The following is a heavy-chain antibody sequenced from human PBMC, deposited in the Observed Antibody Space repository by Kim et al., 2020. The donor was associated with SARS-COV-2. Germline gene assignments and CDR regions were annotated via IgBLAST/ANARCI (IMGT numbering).Heavy chain of an antibody. CDR2: IYYSGST. CDR1: GGSISSSSYY. J-gene: IGHJ6*02. V-gene: IGHV4-39*01. Sequence: SETLSLTCTVSGGSISSSSYYWGWIRQPPGKGLEWIGSIYYSGSTYYNPSLKSRVTISVDTSKNQFSLKLSSVTAADTAVYYCAIQLQYVAGPYYYYGMDVWGQGTTVTVSS. CDR3: AIQLQYVAGPYYYYGMDV. D-gene: IGHD6-19*01.